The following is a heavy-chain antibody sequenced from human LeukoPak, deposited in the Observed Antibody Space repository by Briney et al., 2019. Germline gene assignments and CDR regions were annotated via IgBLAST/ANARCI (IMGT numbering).Heavy chain of an antibody. J-gene: IGHJ4*02. Sequence: ASVKVSCKASGYTFTSYAMHWVRQAPGQRLEWMGWINAGNGNTKYSQKFQGRVTITRDTSASTAYMELSSLRSEDTAVYYCARMVVRDYCGGGCYPRSFDYWGQGTLVTVSS. CDR2: INAGNGNT. D-gene: IGHD2-21*02. CDR3: ARMVVRDYCGGGCYPRSFDY. CDR1: GYTFTSYA. V-gene: IGHV1-3*01.